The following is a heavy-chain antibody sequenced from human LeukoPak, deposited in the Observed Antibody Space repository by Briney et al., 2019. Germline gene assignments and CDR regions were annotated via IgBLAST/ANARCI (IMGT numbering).Heavy chain of an antibody. J-gene: IGHJ6*02. CDR2: INPNSGGT. V-gene: IGHV1-2*04. CDR1: GYTFTGYY. Sequence: ASVKVSCKASGYTFTGYYMHWVRQAPGQGLEWMGWINPNSGGTNYAQKFQGWVTMTRDTSISTAYMELSRLRSDDTAVYYCAREVDYGSGSYSYGMDVWGQGTLVTVSS. D-gene: IGHD3-10*01. CDR3: AREVDYGSGSYSYGMDV.